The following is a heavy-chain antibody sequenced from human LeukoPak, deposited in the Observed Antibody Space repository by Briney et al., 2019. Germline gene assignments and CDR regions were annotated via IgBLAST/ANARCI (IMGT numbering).Heavy chain of an antibody. CDR3: ARGRWITMIVVVIASQYFQH. J-gene: IGHJ1*01. CDR2: ISSSSSYI. Sequence: PGGSLRLSCAASGFTFSSYSMNWVRQAPGKGLEWVSSISSSSSYIYYADSVKGRFTISRDNAKNSLYLQMNSLRAEDTAVYYCARGRWITMIVVVIASQYFQHWGQGTLVTVSS. V-gene: IGHV3-21*04. D-gene: IGHD3-22*01. CDR1: GFTFSSYS.